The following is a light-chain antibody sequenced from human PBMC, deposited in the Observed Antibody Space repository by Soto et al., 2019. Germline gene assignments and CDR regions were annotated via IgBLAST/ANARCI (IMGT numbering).Light chain of an antibody. CDR2: QVT. J-gene: IGLJ1*01. CDR1: RSDVGTYTL. CDR3: CSYAGSSSYV. Sequence: QSALTQPASVSGSPGQSITISCTGSRSDVGTYTLVSWYQQHPGKAPKLIIYQVTKRPSGVSNRFSGSKSGNTASLTISGLQAEDEADYYCCSYAGSSSYVFGTGTKVTVL. V-gene: IGLV2-23*02.